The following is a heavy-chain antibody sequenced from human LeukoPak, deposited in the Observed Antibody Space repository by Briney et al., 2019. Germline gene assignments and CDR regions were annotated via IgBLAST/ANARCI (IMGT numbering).Heavy chain of an antibody. CDR1: GGSISSSSYY. D-gene: IGHD2-2*01. CDR3: ALDCSSTSCYYAFDI. V-gene: IGHV4-39*01. CDR2: IYYSGST. J-gene: IGHJ3*02. Sequence: SETLSLTRTVSGGSISSSSYYWGWLRQPPGKGLEWIGSIYYSGSTYYNPSLKSRVTISVDTSKNQFSLKLSSVTAADTAMYYCALDCSSTSCYYAFDIWGQGTMVTVSS.